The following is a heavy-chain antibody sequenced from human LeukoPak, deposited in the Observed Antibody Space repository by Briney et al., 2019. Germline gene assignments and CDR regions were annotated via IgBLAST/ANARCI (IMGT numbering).Heavy chain of an antibody. CDR1: GGSISSSSYY. CDR3: ARRYSSGWLFDY. J-gene: IGHJ4*02. V-gene: IGHV4-39*01. CDR2: IYYSGST. Sequence: PSETLSLTCTVSGGSISSSSYYWGWIRQPPGKGLEWIGSIYYSGSTYYNPSLKSRVTISVDTSKNQFSLKLSSVTAADTAVYYCARRYSSGWLFDYWGQGTLVTVSS. D-gene: IGHD6-19*01.